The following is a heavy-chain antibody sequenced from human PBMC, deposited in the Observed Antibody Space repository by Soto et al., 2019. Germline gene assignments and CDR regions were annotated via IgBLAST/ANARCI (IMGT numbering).Heavy chain of an antibody. J-gene: IGHJ6*03. CDR2: INPSGGST. CDR3: ARDSTYCSGGSCYFHYYYYMDV. CDR1: GYTFTSYY. V-gene: IGHV1-46*01. D-gene: IGHD2-15*01. Sequence: ASVKVSCKASGYTFTSYYMHWVRQAPGQGLEWMGIINPSGGSTSYAQKFQGRVTMTTDTSTSTVYMELRSLRSDDTAVYYCARDSTYCSGGSCYFHYYYYMDVWGKGTTVTVSS.